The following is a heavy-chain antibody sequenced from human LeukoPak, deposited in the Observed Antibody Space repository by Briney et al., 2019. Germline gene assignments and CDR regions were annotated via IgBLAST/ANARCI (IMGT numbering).Heavy chain of an antibody. Sequence: GGSLRLPCAASGFTFSSYAMSWVRQAPGKGLEWVSAISGSSGYTYYADSVKGRFTVSRDNSKNTLYLQMNSLRAEDTAVYYCAKRGTIAAAGYYFDYWGQGTLVTVSS. J-gene: IGHJ4*02. CDR1: GFTFSSYA. D-gene: IGHD6-13*01. CDR3: AKRGTIAAAGYYFDY. V-gene: IGHV3-23*01. CDR2: ISGSSGYT.